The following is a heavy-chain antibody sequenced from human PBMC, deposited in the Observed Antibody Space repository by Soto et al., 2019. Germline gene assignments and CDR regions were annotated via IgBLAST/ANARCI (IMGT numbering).Heavy chain of an antibody. Sequence: GESPKISCKGFGYTFTDYWIGWVRQLPGKGLEWMGTIYPGDSDTRYSPSFQGHVTITVDKSTNTAYLQWNTLRASDTAMYYCARSISNFRYYYCAMDVWGQGTTVTVSS. CDR2: IYPGDSDT. J-gene: IGHJ6*02. CDR1: GYTFTDYW. V-gene: IGHV5-51*01. D-gene: IGHD4-4*01. CDR3: ARSISNFRYYYCAMDV.